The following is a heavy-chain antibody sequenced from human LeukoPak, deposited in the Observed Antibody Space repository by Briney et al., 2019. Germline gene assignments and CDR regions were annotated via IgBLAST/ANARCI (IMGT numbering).Heavy chain of an antibody. Sequence: SETLSLTCTVSGGSISSSSYYWGWIRQPPGKGLEWIGSIYYSGSTYYNPSLNRRVTISVDTSKNQFSLKLSSVTAADTAVYYCTRGGYSDYDYRPFVWGQGALVSVSS. J-gene: IGHJ4*02. CDR2: IYYSGST. CDR1: GGSISSSSYY. V-gene: IGHV4-39*01. D-gene: IGHD5-12*01. CDR3: TRGGYSDYDYRPFV.